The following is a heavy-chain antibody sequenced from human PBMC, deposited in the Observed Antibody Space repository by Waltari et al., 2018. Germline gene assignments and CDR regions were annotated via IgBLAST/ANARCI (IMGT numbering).Heavy chain of an antibody. CDR3: ATGICSSTSCFGYYYYGMDV. D-gene: IGHD2-2*01. J-gene: IGHJ6*02. V-gene: IGHV1-24*01. Sequence: QVPLVQSGAEVKQPGASVHVSCKVSGYTLPDFSMHWVRLAPGQGLEWMGGCDPEDGETNYAQKYQGRVTMTEETSTDTAYMELSSLRSEDTAVYYCATGICSSTSCFGYYYYGMDVWGQGTTVTVSS. CDR2: CDPEDGET. CDR1: GYTLPDFS.